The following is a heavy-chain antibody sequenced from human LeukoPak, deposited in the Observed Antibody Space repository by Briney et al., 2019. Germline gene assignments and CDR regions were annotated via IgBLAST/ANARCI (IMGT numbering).Heavy chain of an antibody. CDR1: GFTVSSNF. J-gene: IGHJ4*02. CDR2: IYSGGST. CDR3: ARGRYFDY. Sequence: GGSLRLSCAASGFTVSSNFMSWVRQAPGKGLEWVSVIYSGGSTYFADSVKGRFSISRDDSKNTLYLQMNSLRAEDTAVYYCARGRYFDYWGQGTLVTVSS. V-gene: IGHV3-53*01.